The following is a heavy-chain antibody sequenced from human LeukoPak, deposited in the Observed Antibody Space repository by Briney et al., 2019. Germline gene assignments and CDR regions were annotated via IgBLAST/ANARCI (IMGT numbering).Heavy chain of an antibody. V-gene: IGHV3-15*01. CDR2: IKSNFNGGTI. Sequence: GGSLRLSCAASGLIFSNLWMTWVRQTPGKGLEWVGRIKSNFNGGTIDYAAPVKGRFIISRDDSKNTLYLQMNSLKTEDTAVYYCAKDSRLGTHQVQNWGQGTLVTVSS. CDR3: AKDSRLGTHQVQN. D-gene: IGHD3-16*01. J-gene: IGHJ4*02. CDR1: GLIFSNLW.